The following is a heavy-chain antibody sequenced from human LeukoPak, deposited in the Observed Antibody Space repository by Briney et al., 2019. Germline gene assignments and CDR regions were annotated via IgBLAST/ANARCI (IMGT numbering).Heavy chain of an antibody. D-gene: IGHD3-22*01. CDR1: GFTFSDYY. CDR2: ISSSGSTI. CDR3: ARDKAKSYYDSNGYHRH. Sequence: GGSLRLSCAASGFTFSDYYMSWIRPAPRQGLEWVSYISSSGSTIYYADSVKGRFTISRDNAKNSLYLQMNSLRAEDTAVYYCARDKAKSYYDSNGYHRHWGQGTLVTVSS. V-gene: IGHV3-11*04. J-gene: IGHJ4*02.